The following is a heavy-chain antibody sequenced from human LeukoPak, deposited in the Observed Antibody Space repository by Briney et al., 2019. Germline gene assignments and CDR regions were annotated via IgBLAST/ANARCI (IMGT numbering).Heavy chain of an antibody. D-gene: IGHD4-17*01. CDR1: GFTVSSNY. J-gene: IGHJ3*02. Sequence: GGSPRLSCAASGFTVSSNYMSWVRQAPGKGLEWVSVIYSGGSTYYADSVKGRFTISRDNSKNTLYLQMNSLRAEDTAVYYCARDWADGDYYAFDIWGQGTMVTVSS. CDR3: ARDWADGDYYAFDI. CDR2: IYSGGST. V-gene: IGHV3-53*01.